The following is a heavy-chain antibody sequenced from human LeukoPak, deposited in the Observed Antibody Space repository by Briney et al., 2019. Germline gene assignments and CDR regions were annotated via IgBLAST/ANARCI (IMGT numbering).Heavy chain of an antibody. CDR1: GFTFSNAW. CDR3: ARDLSMSYSVDY. CDR2: IKSKPAGGST. J-gene: IGHJ4*02. D-gene: IGHD2-21*01. V-gene: IGHV3-15*01. Sequence: PGGSLRLSCTASGFTFSNAWMSWVRQAPGKGLEWVGRIKSKPAGGSTDYAAPIKGRFTISRDDSKNTLYLQVNSLRAEDTAVYYCARDLSMSYSVDYWGQGTLVTVSS.